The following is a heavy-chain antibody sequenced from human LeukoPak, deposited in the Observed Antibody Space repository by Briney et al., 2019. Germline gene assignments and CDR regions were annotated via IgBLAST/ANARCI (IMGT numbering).Heavy chain of an antibody. CDR2: ISDSGCSR. CDR3: AKRATVGATDH. Sequence: PGGALRLSCAASGFTFSYYAMNWVRQDPGTGLEWVSLISDSGCSRYYADSVKGRFTISRDNSKSRLYLQMNSLRVEDTAEYYCAKRATVGATDHWGQGTLVTVSS. V-gene: IGHV3-23*01. D-gene: IGHD1-26*01. CDR1: GFTFSYYA. J-gene: IGHJ4*02.